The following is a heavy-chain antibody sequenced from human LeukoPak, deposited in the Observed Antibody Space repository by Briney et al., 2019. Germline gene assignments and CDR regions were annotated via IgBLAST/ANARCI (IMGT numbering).Heavy chain of an antibody. J-gene: IGHJ3*02. CDR3: AKDYYCSSTSCHARAFDI. Sequence: PGGSLRLSCAASGSTFSSYAMSWVRQAPGKGLEWVSAISGSGGSTYYADSVKGRFTISRDNSKNTLYLQMNSLRAEDTAVYYCAKDYYCSSTSCHARAFDIWGQGTMVTVSS. V-gene: IGHV3-23*01. CDR1: GSTFSSYA. CDR2: ISGSGGST. D-gene: IGHD2-2*01.